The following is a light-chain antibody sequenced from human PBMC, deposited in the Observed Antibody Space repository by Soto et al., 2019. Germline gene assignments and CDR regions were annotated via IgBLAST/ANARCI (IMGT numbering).Light chain of an antibody. CDR2: DAS. J-gene: IGKJ1*01. V-gene: IGKV1-39*01. CDR3: QQSYSTPPWT. Sequence: DIQLTQSPSSLSASVGDKVTITCRASQSIRSYLNWVQQKPAKAPKLLIYDASSLQTGVPSRFSGSGSGTDFSLTISSLQPEDFATYYCQQSYSTPPWTFGQGTKVEIK. CDR1: QSIRSY.